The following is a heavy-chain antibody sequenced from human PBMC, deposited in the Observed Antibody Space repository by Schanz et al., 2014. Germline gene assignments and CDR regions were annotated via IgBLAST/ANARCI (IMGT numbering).Heavy chain of an antibody. D-gene: IGHD1-26*01. V-gene: IGHV3-72*01. CDR1: GFSISDHY. Sequence: ELQLVESGGGLVQPGGSLRLSCAVSGFSISDHYMDWVRQAPGKGLEWVGRTRNKPNGYSTEYSASVKGRFTVSRDDSRNSLYLQMNSLQPEDTAVYFCTRGSGSFLGWFDLWGQGTLVTVSS. J-gene: IGHJ5*02. CDR2: TRNKPNGYST. CDR3: TRGSGSFLGWFDL.